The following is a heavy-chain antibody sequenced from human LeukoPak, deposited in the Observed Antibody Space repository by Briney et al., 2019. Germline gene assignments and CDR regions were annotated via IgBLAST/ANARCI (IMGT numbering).Heavy chain of an antibody. CDR1: GGSISSYY. V-gene: IGHV4-59*08. Sequence: SETLSLTCTVSGGSISSYYWSWIRQPPGKGLEWIGYIYYSGSTNYNPSLKGRVTISVDTSKNQFSLKLSSVTAADTAVYYCARNIQSGSYFDYWGQGTLVTVSS. D-gene: IGHD1-26*01. J-gene: IGHJ4*02. CDR2: IYYSGST. CDR3: ARNIQSGSYFDY.